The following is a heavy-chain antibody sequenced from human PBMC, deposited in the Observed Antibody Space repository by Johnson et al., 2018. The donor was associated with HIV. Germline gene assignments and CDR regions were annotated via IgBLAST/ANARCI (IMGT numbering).Heavy chain of an antibody. V-gene: IGHV3-30-3*01. CDR3: AREMATIRGYAFDI. Sequence: QMQLVESGGGLIQPGGSLRLSCAASGFSVSNNYMSWVRQAPGKGLEWVAVISYDGSNKYYADSVKGRFTISRDNSKNTLYLQMNSLRAEDTAVYYCAREMATIRGYAFDIWGQGTMVTVSS. D-gene: IGHD5-24*01. CDR2: ISYDGSNK. J-gene: IGHJ3*02. CDR1: GFSVSNNY.